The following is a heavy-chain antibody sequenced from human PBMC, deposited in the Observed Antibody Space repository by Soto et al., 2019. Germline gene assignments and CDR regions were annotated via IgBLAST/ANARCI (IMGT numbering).Heavy chain of an antibody. D-gene: IGHD3-16*02. CDR2: IIPMFDTP. V-gene: IGHV1-69*01. CDR3: TRSIGSGGVIGGFDY. Sequence: QVQLVQSETEVKKPGSAVNVSCKASGVTFNTYAMNWVRQAPGQGLEWMGGIIPMFDTPRYAQKFQGRVTITVDESTTTAYMELSSLRSDDTAVYYCTRSIGSGGVIGGFDYWGQGTLVTVSS. CDR1: GVTFNTYA. J-gene: IGHJ4*02.